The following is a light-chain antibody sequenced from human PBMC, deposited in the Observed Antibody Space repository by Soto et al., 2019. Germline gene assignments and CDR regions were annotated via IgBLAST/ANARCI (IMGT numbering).Light chain of an antibody. J-gene: IGKJ1*01. V-gene: IGKV1-5*01. CDR1: QSISTW. CDR3: QQSYRNPRT. Sequence: DIQMTQSPSTLSASVGDRVTITCRASQSISTWLAWYQQKPGKAPKLLIYEASSLESGVPSRFGGSGSGTNFTLTISSLQPEDFATYYCQQSYRNPRTFGLGTKVDIK. CDR2: EAS.